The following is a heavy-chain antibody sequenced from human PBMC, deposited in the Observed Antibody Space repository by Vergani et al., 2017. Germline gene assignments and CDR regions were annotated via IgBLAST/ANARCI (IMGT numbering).Heavy chain of an antibody. V-gene: IGHV5-51*01. Sequence: EVQLVQSGAEVKKPGESLKISCKGSGYSFTSYWIGWVRQMPGKGLEWMGNIYPGDSDTRYSPSFQGQVTISADKSISTAYLQWSSLKASDTAMYYCARPAASGGGGKRADAFDIWGQGTMVTVSS. D-gene: IGHD2-21*01. J-gene: IGHJ3*02. CDR1: GYSFTSYW. CDR3: ARPAASGGGGKRADAFDI. CDR2: IYPGDSDT.